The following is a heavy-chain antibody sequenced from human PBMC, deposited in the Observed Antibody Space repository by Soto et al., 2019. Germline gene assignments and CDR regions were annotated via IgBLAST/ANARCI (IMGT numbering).Heavy chain of an antibody. Sequence: ETLCPTCAVSGGSVSNASYYWSWIRQPPGKGLEWIGYIYYSGSTNYNPSLKSRVTISVDTSKNQFSLKLSSVTAADTAVYYCARGRYSGYDHFDYWGQGTLVTVSS. CDR1: GGSVSNASYY. V-gene: IGHV4-61*01. CDR3: ARGRYSGYDHFDY. J-gene: IGHJ4*02. D-gene: IGHD5-12*01. CDR2: IYYSGST.